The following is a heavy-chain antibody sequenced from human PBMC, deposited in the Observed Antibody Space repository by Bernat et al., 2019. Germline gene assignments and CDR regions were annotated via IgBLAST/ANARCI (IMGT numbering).Heavy chain of an antibody. V-gene: IGHV3-21*01. CDR1: GFTFSSYS. CDR2: ISSSSSYI. D-gene: IGHD2-15*01. J-gene: IGHJ6*02. Sequence: EVQLVESGGGLVKPGGSLRLSCAASGFTFSSYSMNWVRQAPGKGLEWVSSISSSSSYIYYAASVKGRFTISRDNAKNSLYLQMNSLRAEDTAVYYCARPNLGYCSGGSCYRTYYYYGMDVWGQGTTVTVSS. CDR3: ARPNLGYCSGGSCYRTYYYYGMDV.